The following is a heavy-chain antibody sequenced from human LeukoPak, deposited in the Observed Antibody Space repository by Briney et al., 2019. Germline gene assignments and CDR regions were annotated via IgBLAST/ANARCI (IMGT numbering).Heavy chain of an antibody. CDR2: ISGYDGNT. D-gene: IGHD5-18*01. Sequence: ASVKVSCKASGYTFMSYGISWVRQAPGQGLEWMGWISGYDGNTNYAQKLQGRVAMTRDTSTNTAYMDLRSLRSDDTAVYYCARDDGYSYGKGVDRFDYWGQGTLVTVSS. J-gene: IGHJ4*02. CDR1: GYTFMSYG. CDR3: ARDDGYSYGKGVDRFDY. V-gene: IGHV1-18*01.